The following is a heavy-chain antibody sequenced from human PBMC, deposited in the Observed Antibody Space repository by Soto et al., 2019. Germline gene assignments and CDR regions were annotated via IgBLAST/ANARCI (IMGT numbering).Heavy chain of an antibody. CDR2: ISYDGSNK. D-gene: IGHD1-26*01. CDR1: GFTFSSYG. V-gene: IGHV3-30*18. J-gene: IGHJ4*02. Sequence: GGSLRLSCAASGFTFSSYGMHWVRQAPGKGLEWVAVISYDGSNKYYADSVKGRFTISRDNSKNTLYLQMNSLRAEDTAVYYCAKDGGSYFDYWGQGTLVTVPQ. CDR3: AKDGGSYFDY.